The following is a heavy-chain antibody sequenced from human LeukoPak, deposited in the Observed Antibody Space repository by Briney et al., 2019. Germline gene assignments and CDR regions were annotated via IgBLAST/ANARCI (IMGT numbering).Heavy chain of an antibody. J-gene: IGHJ2*01. CDR3: AKVQGYSSDL. D-gene: IGHD5-18*01. CDR1: GFTFSSYA. CDR2: ISGSGGST. Sequence: GGSLRLSRAASGFTFSSYAMSWVRQALGKGLEWVSAISGSGGSTYYADSVKGRFTISRDNSKNTLYLQMNSLRAEDTAVYYCAKVQGYSSDLWGRGTLVTVSS. V-gene: IGHV3-23*01.